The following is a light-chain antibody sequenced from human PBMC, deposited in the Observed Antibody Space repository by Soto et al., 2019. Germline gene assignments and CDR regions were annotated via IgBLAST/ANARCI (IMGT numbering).Light chain of an antibody. J-gene: IGKJ3*01. CDR3: QQRAIWRGVT. Sequence: EILLTQSPSTLSLSPGERATLFCRPSQSISNSLAWYQQKPGQAPSLLIFDASKRATGIPARFSGSGSGTDFTLTITSLEPEDFAVYYCQQRAIWRGVTFGPGTKVDI. CDR2: DAS. CDR1: QSISNS. V-gene: IGKV3-11*01.